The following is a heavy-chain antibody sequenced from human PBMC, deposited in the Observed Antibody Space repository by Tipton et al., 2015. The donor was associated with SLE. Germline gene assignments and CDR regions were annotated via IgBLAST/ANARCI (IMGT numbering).Heavy chain of an antibody. Sequence: TLSLTCAVSGYSISSGYYWSWIRQPPGKGLEWIGEINHSGSTNYNPSLKSRVTISVDTSKNQFSLKLSFVTAADTAVYYCARQEARHYYYYYMDVWGKGTTVTVSS. CDR2: INHSGST. CDR3: ARQEARHYYYYYMDV. D-gene: IGHD6-6*01. CDR1: GYSISSGYY. V-gene: IGHV4-38-2*01. J-gene: IGHJ6*03.